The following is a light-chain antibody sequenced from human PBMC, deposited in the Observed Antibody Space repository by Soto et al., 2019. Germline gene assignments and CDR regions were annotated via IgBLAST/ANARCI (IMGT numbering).Light chain of an antibody. CDR2: FAS. CDR3: QQYDKWPRT. CDR1: QSVSTN. J-gene: IGKJ1*01. V-gene: IGKV3-15*01. Sequence: VMPQSPATLSVSPGESAALSGRASQSVSTNLAWYQQKPGQPPRLLIYFASTRATAVPARSTAGGSGTEFTLTISSLQSDDLAVYYCQQYDKWPRTFGQGTKVDIK.